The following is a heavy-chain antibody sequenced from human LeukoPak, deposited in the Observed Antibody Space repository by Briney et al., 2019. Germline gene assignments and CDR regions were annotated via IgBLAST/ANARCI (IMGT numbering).Heavy chain of an antibody. CDR3: AREDRYYYDSSGYYYGPYFDY. Sequence: SETLSLTCTVSGGSISSYYWSWIRQPAGKGLEWIGRIYTSGSTNYNPSLKSRVTTSVDTSKNQFSLKLSSVPAADTAVYYCAREDRYYYDSSGYYYGPYFDYWGQGTLVTVSS. CDR1: GGSISSYY. J-gene: IGHJ4*02. D-gene: IGHD3-22*01. V-gene: IGHV4-4*07. CDR2: IYTSGST.